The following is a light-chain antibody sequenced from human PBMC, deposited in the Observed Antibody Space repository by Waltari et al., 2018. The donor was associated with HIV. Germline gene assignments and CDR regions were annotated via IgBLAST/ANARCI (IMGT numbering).Light chain of an antibody. V-gene: IGLV1-51*01. J-gene: IGLJ2*01. CDR1: NSNIGSHF. Sequence: QSVLTQPPSVSAAPGQKVTISCSGSNSNIGSHFVSWYQHFPGRAPKRLIYDADDRPSDIPDRCSGSKSGTSATLDSTGLQTGDEADYYCGTWDTILVAVVLGGGTKLTVL. CDR3: GTWDTILVAVV. CDR2: DAD.